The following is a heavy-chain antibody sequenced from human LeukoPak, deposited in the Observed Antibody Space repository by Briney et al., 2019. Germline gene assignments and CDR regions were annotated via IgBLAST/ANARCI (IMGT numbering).Heavy chain of an antibody. Sequence: GGSLRLSCAASGFTFSDYHMSWIRQAPGKGLEWVSYISLSSTYTNYADSVKGRFTISRDNAKNSLYLQMNSLRAEDTALYYCAKDQGALGDAFDIWGQGTMVTVSS. CDR3: AKDQGALGDAFDI. D-gene: IGHD3-16*01. CDR2: ISLSSTYT. V-gene: IGHV3-11*05. J-gene: IGHJ3*02. CDR1: GFTFSDYH.